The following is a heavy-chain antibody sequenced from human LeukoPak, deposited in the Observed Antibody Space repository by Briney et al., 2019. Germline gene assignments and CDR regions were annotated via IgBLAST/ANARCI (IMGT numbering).Heavy chain of an antibody. D-gene: IGHD2-15*01. CDR1: RYIFTNYY. Sequence: ASVKVSCKASRYIFTNYYLHWVRQAPGQGLEWVGIINPADASTSYAQKFQGRVTMTRDTSTSTVYMDLSSLRSEDTAMYYCARVHCSGGSCYGEVFDYWGQGTLVTVSS. CDR3: ARVHCSGGSCYGEVFDY. J-gene: IGHJ4*02. CDR2: INPADAST. V-gene: IGHV1-46*01.